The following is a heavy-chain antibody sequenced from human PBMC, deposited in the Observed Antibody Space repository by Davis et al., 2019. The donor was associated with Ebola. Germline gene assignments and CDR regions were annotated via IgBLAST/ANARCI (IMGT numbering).Heavy chain of an antibody. CDR2: IKQDGSEK. Sequence: GESLKISCAASGFTFGSYWMSWVRQAPGKGLEWVANIKQDGSEKYYVDSGKGRFTISRDNAKNSLYLQMNSLRAEDTALYYCARHSSSGDYDIFYYYYGMDVWGQGTTVTVSS. CDR3: ARHSSSGDYDIFYYYYGMDV. J-gene: IGHJ6*02. V-gene: IGHV3-7*01. CDR1: GFTFGSYW. D-gene: IGHD3-9*01.